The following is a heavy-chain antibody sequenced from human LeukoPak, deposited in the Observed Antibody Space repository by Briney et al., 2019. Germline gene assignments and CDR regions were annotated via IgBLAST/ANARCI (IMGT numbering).Heavy chain of an antibody. J-gene: IGHJ5*02. CDR2: ISYDGSNK. V-gene: IGHV3-30-3*01. D-gene: IGHD3-10*01. CDR3: ARDSYGSGSYYGNWFDP. Sequence: GGSLRLSCAASGFTFSSYAMHWVRRAPGKGLEWVAVISYDGSNKYYADSVKGRFTISRDNSKNTLYLQMNSLRAEDTAVYYCARDSYGSGSYYGNWFDPWGQGTLVTVSS. CDR1: GFTFSSYA.